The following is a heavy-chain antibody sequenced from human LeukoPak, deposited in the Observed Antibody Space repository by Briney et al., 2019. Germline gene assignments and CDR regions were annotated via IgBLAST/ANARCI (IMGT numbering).Heavy chain of an antibody. CDR2: IIPIFGTA. CDR3: ASLSRRQLWLRDDAFDI. J-gene: IGHJ3*02. V-gene: IGHV1-69*13. Sequence: GASVKVSCKASGGTFSSYAISWVRQAPGQGLEWMGGIIPIFGTANYAQKFQGRVTITADESTSTAYMELSSLRSEDTAVYYCASLSRRQLWLRDDAFDIWGQGTMVTVSS. D-gene: IGHD5-18*01. CDR1: GGTFSSYA.